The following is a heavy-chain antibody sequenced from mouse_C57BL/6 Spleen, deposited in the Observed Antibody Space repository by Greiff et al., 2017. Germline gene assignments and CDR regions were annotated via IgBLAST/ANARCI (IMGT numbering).Heavy chain of an antibody. D-gene: IGHD1-1*01. V-gene: IGHV5-4*03. CDR1: GFTFSSYA. Sequence: EVKVVESGGGLVKPGGSLKLSCAASGFTFSSYAMSWVRQTPEKMLEWVATISDGGSYTYYPDNVKGRFTISRDNAKNNLYLQMSHLKSEDTAMYYCARYYYGSFFDYWGQGTTLTVSS. CDR2: ISDGGSYT. J-gene: IGHJ2*01. CDR3: ARYYYGSFFDY.